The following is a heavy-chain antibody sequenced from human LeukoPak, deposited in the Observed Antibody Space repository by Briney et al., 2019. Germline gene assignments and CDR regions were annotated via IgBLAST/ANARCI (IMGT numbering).Heavy chain of an antibody. V-gene: IGHV4-39*01. CDR1: GDSIAATSYY. CDR2: IYYSGNS. D-gene: IGHD5-12*01. Sequence: SGTLSLTFSVSGDSIAATSYYWSWIRQPPGKGLEWIGSIYYSGNSNYDPSLQSRVTISVDTSKNQFSLSLSSVTAADTAVYYCARQIRYTYDPSWFHPWGQGTLVTVSS. CDR3: ARQIRYTYDPSWFHP. J-gene: IGHJ5*02.